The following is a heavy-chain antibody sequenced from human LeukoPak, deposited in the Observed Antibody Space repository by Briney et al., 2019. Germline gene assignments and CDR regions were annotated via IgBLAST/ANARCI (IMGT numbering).Heavy chain of an antibody. Sequence: SETLSLTCAVYGESFSDYYWIWIRQPPGKGLEWIGEINHTGSTNYNPSLTSRVTISVDTSNKQFSLKLSSVTAADTAVYYCARGHRGLGKVVPAAIGYWGQGTLVTVSS. CDR1: GESFSDYY. CDR2: INHTGST. J-gene: IGHJ4*02. V-gene: IGHV4-34*01. D-gene: IGHD2-2*02. CDR3: ARGHRGLGKVVPAAIGY.